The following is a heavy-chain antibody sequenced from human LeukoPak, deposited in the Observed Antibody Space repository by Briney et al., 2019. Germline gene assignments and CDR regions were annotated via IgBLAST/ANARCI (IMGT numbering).Heavy chain of an antibody. CDR1: GFTFSSYA. D-gene: IGHD3-22*01. Sequence: GGSLRLSCAASGFTFSSYAMHWVRQAPGKGLEWVSVIYSGGSTYYADSVKGRFTISRDNSKNTLYLQMNSLRAEDTAVYYCAKYYYDSSGYYPWGQGTLVTVSS. CDR3: AKYYYDSSGYYP. CDR2: IYSGGST. V-gene: IGHV3-66*01. J-gene: IGHJ5*02.